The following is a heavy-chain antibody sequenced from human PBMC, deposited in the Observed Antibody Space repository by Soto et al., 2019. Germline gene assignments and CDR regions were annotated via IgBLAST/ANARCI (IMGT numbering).Heavy chain of an antibody. D-gene: IGHD6-19*01. CDR2: IYYSGST. CDR1: GGSISSGGYY. V-gene: IGHV4-31*03. CDR3: AREMSSGWYVFDY. Sequence: TLSLTCPVSGGSISSGGYYWSWIRQHPGKGLEWIGYIYYSGSTYYNPSLKSRVTISVDTSKNQFSLKLSSVTAADTAVYFCAREMSSGWYVFDYWGQGTLVTVSS. J-gene: IGHJ4*02.